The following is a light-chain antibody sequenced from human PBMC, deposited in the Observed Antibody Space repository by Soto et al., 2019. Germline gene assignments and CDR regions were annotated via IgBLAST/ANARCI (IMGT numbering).Light chain of an antibody. J-gene: IGLJ1*01. Sequence: SALAPPASLSVSPGCSVTVSCTVTSSDVGGYNCVCWYKQHPGKAPQLMIYEVTYRSSGVSDRSSGSKCCDTASLTISGLQAEDEADYDCSSYTSSSTLYGFGTGTKVTLL. CDR1: SSDVGGYNC. CDR2: EVT. CDR3: SSYTSSSTLYG. V-gene: IGLV2-14*01.